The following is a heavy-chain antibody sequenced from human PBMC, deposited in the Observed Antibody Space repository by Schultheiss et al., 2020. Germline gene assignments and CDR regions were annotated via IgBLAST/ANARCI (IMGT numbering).Heavy chain of an antibody. CDR1: GFTFSSYW. V-gene: IGHV3-7*01. CDR2: MNQDGSEK. J-gene: IGHJ3*02. Sequence: GGSLRLSCAASGFTFSSYWMSWVRQAPGKGLEWVANMNQDGSEKYYVDSVKGRFTMSRDYAKNSVFLQMNSLRAEDTAVYFCARAGRRYGCDIWGQGTLVTVSS. D-gene: IGHD2-15*01. CDR3: ARAGRRYGCDI.